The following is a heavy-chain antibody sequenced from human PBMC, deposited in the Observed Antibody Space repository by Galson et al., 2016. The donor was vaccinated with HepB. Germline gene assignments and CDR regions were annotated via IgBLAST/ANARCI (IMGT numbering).Heavy chain of an antibody. D-gene: IGHD2-15*01. CDR3: ARVTGYCSGGSCANWFDP. V-gene: IGHV1-69*13. Sequence: SVKVSCKASGETFRTCAISWVRQAPGQGLEWMGAIIPIFRTTNYAQDFQGRVTITADESTSTAYMDLSSLRSDDTAVYYCARVTGYCSGGSCANWFDPWGQGTLVTVSS. CDR1: GETFRTCA. J-gene: IGHJ5*02. CDR2: IIPIFRTT.